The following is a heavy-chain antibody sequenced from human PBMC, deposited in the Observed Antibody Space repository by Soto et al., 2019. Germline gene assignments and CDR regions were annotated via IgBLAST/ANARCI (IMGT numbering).Heavy chain of an antibody. D-gene: IGHD6-19*01. CDR2: IYYSGST. V-gene: IGHV4-59*08. CDR3: ARHSRVAASREYYFDY. Sequence: SETLSLTCTVSGGSISSYYWSWIRQPPGKGLEWIGYIYYSGSTNYNPSLKSRVTISVDTSKNQFSLKLSSVTAADTAVYYRARHSRVAASREYYFDYWGQGTLVTVSS. J-gene: IGHJ4*02. CDR1: GGSISSYY.